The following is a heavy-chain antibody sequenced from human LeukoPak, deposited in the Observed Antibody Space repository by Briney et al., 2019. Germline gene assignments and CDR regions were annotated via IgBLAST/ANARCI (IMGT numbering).Heavy chain of an antibody. D-gene: IGHD6-13*01. Sequence: GGSLRLSCAASGFTFSSYGMHGVRQAPGKGLEWVAVISYDGSNKYYADSVKGRFTISRDNSKNTLYLQMNSLRAEDTAVYYCAKDPSPSYSSSWYGSPGYWGQGTLVTVSS. CDR3: AKDPSPSYSSSWYGSPGY. CDR2: ISYDGSNK. J-gene: IGHJ4*02. CDR1: GFTFSSYG. V-gene: IGHV3-30*18.